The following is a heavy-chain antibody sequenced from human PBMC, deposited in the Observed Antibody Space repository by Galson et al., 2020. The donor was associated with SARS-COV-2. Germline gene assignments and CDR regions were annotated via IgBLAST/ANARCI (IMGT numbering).Heavy chain of an antibody. V-gene: IGHV1-24*01. CDR2: FDPEDGET. Sequence: ASVKVSCKVSGYTLTEFSMHWVRQAPGKGLEWMGVFDPEDGETFYAQKFQGRVTMTEDTSTDTAYMELSSLRSEDTAVYYCAADSGTYYGSGILDAFDIWGQGTVVTVSS. CDR1: GYTLTEFS. D-gene: IGHD3-10*01. CDR3: AADSGTYYGSGILDAFDI. J-gene: IGHJ3*02.